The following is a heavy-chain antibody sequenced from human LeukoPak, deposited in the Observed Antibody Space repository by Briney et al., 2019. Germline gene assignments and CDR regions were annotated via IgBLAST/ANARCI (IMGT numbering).Heavy chain of an antibody. V-gene: IGHV4-38-2*02. CDR3: ARTTEGGYTYGYFCYYYVDV. Sequence: SETLSLTCTVSGYSISSGYYWGWIRQPPGKGLEWIGSIYHSGSTYYNPSLKSRVTISIDTSKNQFSLKLTSVTAADTAVYYCARTTEGGYTYGYFCYYYVDVWGKGTTVTISS. J-gene: IGHJ6*03. CDR2: IYHSGST. D-gene: IGHD5-18*01. CDR1: GYSISSGYY.